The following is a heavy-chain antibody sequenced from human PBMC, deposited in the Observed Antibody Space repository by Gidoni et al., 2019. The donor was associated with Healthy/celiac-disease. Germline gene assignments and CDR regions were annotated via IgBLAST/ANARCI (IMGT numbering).Heavy chain of an antibody. CDR1: GGSVSSGSYY. Sequence: QVQLQESGPGLVKPSATLSLTCTVSGGSVSSGSYYWSWIRQPPGKGLEWIGYLYYSGSTTYNPSLKSRVTISVDTSKNQFSLKLSSVTAADTAVYYCARVVIDYYDSSGYYSLWGQGTLVTVSS. CDR2: LYYSGST. D-gene: IGHD3-22*01. CDR3: ARVVIDYYDSSGYYSL. J-gene: IGHJ4*02. V-gene: IGHV4-61*01.